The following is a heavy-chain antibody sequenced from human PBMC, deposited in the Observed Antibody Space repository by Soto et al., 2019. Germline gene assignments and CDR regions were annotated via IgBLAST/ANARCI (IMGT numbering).Heavy chain of an antibody. D-gene: IGHD6-19*01. Sequence: QVQLVQSGAEVKKPGSSVKVSCKASGGTFSSYTISWVRQAPGQGLEWMGRIIPILGIANYAQKFQGRVTITADKSTSTAYMELSSLRSEDTAVYYCARDPVSSSGDYYGMDVWGQGTTVTVSS. J-gene: IGHJ6*02. CDR1: GGTFSSYT. CDR2: IIPILGIA. V-gene: IGHV1-69*08. CDR3: ARDPVSSSGDYYGMDV.